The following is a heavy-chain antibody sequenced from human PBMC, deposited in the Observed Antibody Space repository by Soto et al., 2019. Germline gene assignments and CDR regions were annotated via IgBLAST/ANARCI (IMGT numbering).Heavy chain of an antibody. Sequence: EVPLVESGGGLVQPGGSLRLSCAASGFTFSSYSMNWVRQAPGKGLEWVSYISSSSSTIYYADSVKGRFTISRDNAKNSLYLQMNSLRDEDTAVYYCARDPANWNVFPYYYYGMDVWGQGTTVTVSS. J-gene: IGHJ6*02. D-gene: IGHD1-1*01. CDR2: ISSSSSTI. V-gene: IGHV3-48*02. CDR1: GFTFSSYS. CDR3: ARDPANWNVFPYYYYGMDV.